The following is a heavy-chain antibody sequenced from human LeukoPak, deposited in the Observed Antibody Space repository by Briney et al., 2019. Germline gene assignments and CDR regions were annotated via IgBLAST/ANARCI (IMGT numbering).Heavy chain of an antibody. V-gene: IGHV3-30*18. CDR3: AKDLRQGFGELLYLPHYYGMDV. CDR2: ISYDGSNK. J-gene: IGHJ6*02. CDR1: GFTFSSYG. D-gene: IGHD3-10*01. Sequence: PGGSLRLSCAASGFTFSSYGMHWVRQAPGKGLEWVAVISYDGSNKYYADSVKGRFTISRDNSKNTLYLQMNSLRAEDTAVYYCAKDLRQGFGELLYLPHYYGMDVWGQGTTVTVSS.